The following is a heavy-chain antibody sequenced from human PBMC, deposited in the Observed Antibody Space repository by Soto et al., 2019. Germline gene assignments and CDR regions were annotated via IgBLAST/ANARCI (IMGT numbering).Heavy chain of an antibody. Sequence: SETLSLTCALYGGSFDGYYWSWIRQSPGKGLEWIGEIHHSGSTKYNPSLKSRVPLSVDTSTKQFSLKMTSMTAADRGVYYCARGVDSWSGYLFWGQGTPVTVSS. J-gene: IGHJ4*02. CDR3: ARGVDSWSGYLF. D-gene: IGHD3-3*01. V-gene: IGHV4-34*01. CDR2: IHHSGST. CDR1: GGSFDGYY.